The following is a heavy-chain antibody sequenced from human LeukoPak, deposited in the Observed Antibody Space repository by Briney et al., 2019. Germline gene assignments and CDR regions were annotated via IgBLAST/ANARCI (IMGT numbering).Heavy chain of an antibody. CDR2: IYYSGSA. D-gene: IGHD2-2*01. J-gene: IGHJ4*02. Sequence: SETLSLTCTVSGGSISSYFWSWIRQPPGKGLEWIGYIYYSGSADYNPSLRSRVTISVDTSKNQFSLRLSSVTAADTAVYYCGGDKSTSSSVEYWGQETLVTVSS. V-gene: IGHV4-59*08. CDR1: GGSISSYF. CDR3: GGDKSTSSSVEY.